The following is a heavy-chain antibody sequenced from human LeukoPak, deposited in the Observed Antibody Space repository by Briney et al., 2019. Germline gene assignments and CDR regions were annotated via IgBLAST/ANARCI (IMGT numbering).Heavy chain of an antibody. V-gene: IGHV3-48*01. D-gene: IGHD4-11*01. Sequence: GGSLRLSCAASGFTFSSFSMNWVRQAPGKGLEWVSYIGSTSSTIYYADSVKGRFTISRDNAKNSLYLQMNSLRAEDTAVYYCARAHPGDYSDFQFDYWGQGTLVTVSS. CDR3: ARAHPGDYSDFQFDY. J-gene: IGHJ4*02. CDR2: IGSTSSTI. CDR1: GFTFSSFS.